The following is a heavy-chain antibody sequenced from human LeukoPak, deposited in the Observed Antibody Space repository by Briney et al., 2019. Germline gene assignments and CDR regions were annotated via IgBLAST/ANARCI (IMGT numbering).Heavy chain of an antibody. V-gene: IGHV4-39*07. CDR1: GGSISSSSYY. D-gene: IGHD2-2*01. CDR3: ARRLEVPGGIGWFDP. Sequence: SETLSLTCTVSGGSISSSSYYWGWIRQPPGKGLEWIGSIYYSGSTYYNPSLKSRVTISVDTSKNQFSLNLNSVTAADTAVYYCARRLEVPGGIGWFDPWGQGTLVTVSS. CDR2: IYYSGST. J-gene: IGHJ5*02.